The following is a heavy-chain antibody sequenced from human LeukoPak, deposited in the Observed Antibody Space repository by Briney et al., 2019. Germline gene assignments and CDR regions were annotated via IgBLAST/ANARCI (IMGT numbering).Heavy chain of an antibody. J-gene: IGHJ4*02. CDR3: ARTAQYGLSYFDY. Sequence: PSETLSLTCAVSGYSISSGYYWGWIRQPPGKGLEWIGGIYHSGSTHYNPSLKSRVTISVDTSKNQSSLKVSSVTAADTAVYYCARTAQYGLSYFDYWGQGTLVTVSS. V-gene: IGHV4-38-2*01. D-gene: IGHD3/OR15-3a*01. CDR2: IYHSGST. CDR1: GYSISSGYY.